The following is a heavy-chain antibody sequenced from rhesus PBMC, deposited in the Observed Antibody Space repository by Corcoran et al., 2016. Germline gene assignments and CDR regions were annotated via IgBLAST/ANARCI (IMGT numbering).Heavy chain of an antibody. V-gene: IGHV4-80*01. J-gene: IGHJ1*01. CDR2: INGNSVST. CDR1: GGSFSSYW. D-gene: IGHD2-27*01. CDR3: ARYGDYCSGIYCYSGYFEF. Sequence: QVQLQESGPGLVKPSETLSLTCAVSGGSFSSYWWSWIRQPPGKGPEWIGGINGNSVSTNDNPSRKSRVTISKDASKNQLSLELSSVTAADTAVYYCARYGDYCSGIYCYSGYFEFWGQGALVTVSS.